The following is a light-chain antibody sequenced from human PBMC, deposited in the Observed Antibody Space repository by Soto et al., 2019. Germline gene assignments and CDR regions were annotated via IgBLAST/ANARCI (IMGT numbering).Light chain of an antibody. J-gene: IGKJ1*01. CDR3: QQYSIWRT. V-gene: IGKV3-15*01. Sequence: EIVMTQSPATLSVSPGERATLSCRASQSVSSNLAWYQQKPGQAPSLLIYGASTRATGIPARFSGSGSGTEFTLTISSLQSEDFAVYYCQQYSIWRTFGQGTKVDI. CDR2: GAS. CDR1: QSVSSN.